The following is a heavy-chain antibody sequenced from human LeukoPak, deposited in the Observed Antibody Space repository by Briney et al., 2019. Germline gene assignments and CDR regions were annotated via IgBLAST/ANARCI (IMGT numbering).Heavy chain of an antibody. Sequence: GASVKVSCKASGYTFTGYYMHWVRQAPGQGLEWMGWINPNSGGTNYAQKFQGRVTMTRDTSISTAYMELSRLRSDGTAVYYCARDEYDYVWGSLINPFDYWGQGTLVTVSS. CDR3: ARDEYDYVWGSLINPFDY. J-gene: IGHJ4*02. CDR1: GYTFTGYY. D-gene: IGHD3-16*01. V-gene: IGHV1-2*02. CDR2: INPNSGGT.